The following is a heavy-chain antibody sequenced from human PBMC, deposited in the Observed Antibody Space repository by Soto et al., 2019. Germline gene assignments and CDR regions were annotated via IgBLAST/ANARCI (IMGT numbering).Heavy chain of an antibody. CDR3: ARREYSSSSLDY. J-gene: IGHJ4*02. D-gene: IGHD6-6*01. Sequence: QITLKESGPTLVKPTQTLTLTCTFSGFSLSTSGVGVGWIRQPPGKALEWLALIYWNDDKRYSPSLKSRLTITKDTSKNQLVLTMTNMDPVDTATYYWARREYSSSSLDYWGQGTLVTVSS. CDR2: IYWNDDK. V-gene: IGHV2-5*01. CDR1: GFSLSTSGVG.